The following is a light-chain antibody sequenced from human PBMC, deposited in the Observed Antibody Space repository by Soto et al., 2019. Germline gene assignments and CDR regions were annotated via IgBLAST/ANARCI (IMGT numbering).Light chain of an antibody. CDR1: QSISTNS. Sequence: EIVLTQSPGTLSLSPGERATLSCRASQSISTNSLAWYQQKPGQAPRLLISGASNRATGIPDRFSGSGSGTDFTLTISRLEPEDFAVYYCQQYGNSPLTFGGGTKVEIK. CDR3: QQYGNSPLT. V-gene: IGKV3-20*01. CDR2: GAS. J-gene: IGKJ4*01.